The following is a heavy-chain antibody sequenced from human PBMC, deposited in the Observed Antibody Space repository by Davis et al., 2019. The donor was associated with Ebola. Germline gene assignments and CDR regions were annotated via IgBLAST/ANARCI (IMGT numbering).Heavy chain of an antibody. CDR1: GFTFSSYA. J-gene: IGHJ6*02. D-gene: IGHD3-3*01. CDR2: ISSNGGST. Sequence: GESLKISCSASGFTFSSYAMHWVRQAPGKGLEYVSAISSNGGSTYYADSVKGRFTISRDNSKNTLYLQMSSLRAEDTAVYYCVKDTVVVRFLEWSTMGVWGQGTTVTVSS. CDR3: VKDTVVVRFLEWSTMGV. V-gene: IGHV3-64D*08.